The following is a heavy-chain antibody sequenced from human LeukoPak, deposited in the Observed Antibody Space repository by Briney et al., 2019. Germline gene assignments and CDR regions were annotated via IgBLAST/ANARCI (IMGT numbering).Heavy chain of an antibody. V-gene: IGHV3-11*01. CDR1: GFTFSDYY. CDR2: ISSSGSTI. J-gene: IGHJ4*02. CDR3: ARVPFYDYVWGSFIFDY. D-gene: IGHD3-16*01. Sequence: PGESLRLSCAASGFTFSDYYMNWIRHAPGQGLEWVSYISSSGSTIYYADSVKSRLTISNDNAKHSLYLQMNSLRAEDMAVYYCARVPFYDYVWGSFIFDYWGQGTLVTASS.